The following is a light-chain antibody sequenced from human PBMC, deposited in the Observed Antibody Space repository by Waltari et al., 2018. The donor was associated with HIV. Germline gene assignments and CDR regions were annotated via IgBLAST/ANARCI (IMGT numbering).Light chain of an antibody. CDR3: SSYTSSSVV. V-gene: IGLV2-14*03. J-gene: IGLJ2*01. CDR1: SSDVGGYNY. CDR2: DVS. Sequence: QSALTQPASVSGSPGQSITIPCTGTSSDVGGYNYVSWYQQHPGKAPKLIIYDVSNRPSGDSNRFSGSKSGNTASLTISGLQAEDEADYYCSSYTSSSVVFGGGTKLTVL.